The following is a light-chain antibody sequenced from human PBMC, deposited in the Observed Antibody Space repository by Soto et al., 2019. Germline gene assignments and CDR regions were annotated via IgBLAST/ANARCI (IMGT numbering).Light chain of an antibody. V-gene: IGLV1-40*01. CDR2: GNS. CDR3: PSSDSSLSGV. CDR1: SSNIGEGHD. Sequence: QSVLTQPPSVSGAPGQRVTISCTGSSSNIGEGHDVHWYQQLPGTAPKLIIYGNSNRPSGVPDRFSGSKSGTSASLAITGLQAEDEDDYYCPSSDSSLSGVFGGGTKLTVL. J-gene: IGLJ2*01.